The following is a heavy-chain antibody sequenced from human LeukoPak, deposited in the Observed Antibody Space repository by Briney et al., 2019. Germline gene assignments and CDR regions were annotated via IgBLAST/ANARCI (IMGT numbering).Heavy chain of an antibody. J-gene: IGHJ4*02. Sequence: ASVKVSCKASGYTFTGYYMHWVRQAPGQGLEWMGWMNPNSGNTGYAQQFQGRVTISRNTSISTAYMELSTLTSEDTAVYYCARRIVAGGTPLGYWGQGTLVAVSS. CDR1: GYTFTGYY. V-gene: IGHV1-8*03. CDR2: MNPNSGNT. CDR3: ARRIVAGGTPLGY. D-gene: IGHD6-13*01.